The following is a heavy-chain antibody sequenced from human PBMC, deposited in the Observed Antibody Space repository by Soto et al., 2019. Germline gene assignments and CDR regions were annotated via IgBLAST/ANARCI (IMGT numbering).Heavy chain of an antibody. V-gene: IGHV3-33*01. J-gene: IGHJ6*02. CDR1: GFTFSSYG. Sequence: GSLRPSCAASGFTFSSYGMHRVRQAPGKGLEWVAVIWYDGSNTYYADSVKGRFTISRDNSKNTLYLQMNSLGAEDTAVYYCARDFVVGGPTINYYYGMDVWGQGTTVTVS. CDR3: ARDFVVGGPTINYYYGMDV. D-gene: IGHD1-26*01. CDR2: IWYDGSNT.